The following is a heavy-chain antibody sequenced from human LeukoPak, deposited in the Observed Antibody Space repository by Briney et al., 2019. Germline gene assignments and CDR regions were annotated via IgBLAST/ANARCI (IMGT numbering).Heavy chain of an antibody. CDR3: ARNNGMDV. Sequence: GGSLRLSCAASGFTFSTYSMNWVRQAPGKGLEWLSYISARGTTIYYADSLKGRLTISKDNAKNSLYLQMNSLRAEDTALYHCARNNGMDVWGQGTTVIVSS. V-gene: IGHV3-48*04. CDR2: ISARGTTI. CDR1: GFTFSTYS. J-gene: IGHJ6*02.